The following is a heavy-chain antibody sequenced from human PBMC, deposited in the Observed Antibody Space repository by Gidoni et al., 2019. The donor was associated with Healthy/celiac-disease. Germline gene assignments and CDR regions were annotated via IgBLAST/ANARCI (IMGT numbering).Heavy chain of an antibody. D-gene: IGHD2-2*02. CDR3: ARAPSYQLLYPFDY. V-gene: IGHV1-69*01. CDR1: GGTFSSYA. J-gene: IGHJ4*02. CDR2: IIPIFGTA. Sequence: KKPGSSVKVSCKATGGTFSSYASSWVRQAPGQGLEWMGGIIPIFGTANYAQKFQGRVTITADESTSTAYMELSSLRSEDTAVYSCARAPSYQLLYPFDYWGQGTLVTVSS.